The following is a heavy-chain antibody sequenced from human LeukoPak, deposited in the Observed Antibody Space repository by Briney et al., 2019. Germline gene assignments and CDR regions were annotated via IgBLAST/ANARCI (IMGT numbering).Heavy chain of an antibody. J-gene: IGHJ4*02. CDR1: GFTFSSYE. Sequence: GGSLRLSCAASGFTFSSYEMNWVRQAPGKGLECVANIKQDGSEKYYVDSVKGRFTISRDNAKNSLYLQMNTLRADDTAIYYCATETRAPHNWGQGTLVTVSS. CDR3: ATETRAPHN. V-gene: IGHV3-7*01. CDR2: IKQDGSEK.